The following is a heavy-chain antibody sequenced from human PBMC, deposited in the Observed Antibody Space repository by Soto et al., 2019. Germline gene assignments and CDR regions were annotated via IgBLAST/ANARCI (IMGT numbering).Heavy chain of an antibody. D-gene: IGHD3-10*01. CDR2: INQDGGET. CDR3: VRVGDGGSNYYGLDV. CDR1: GFTFHNHW. J-gene: IGHJ6*02. Sequence: GGSLRLSCAASGFTFHNHWMTWVRQAPGKGLEWVANINQDGGETHYLDSVKGRFTISRDNIEKSLYLQVKGLRVEDTAVYYCVRVGDGGSNYYGLDVWGQGTTVTVSS. V-gene: IGHV3-7*01.